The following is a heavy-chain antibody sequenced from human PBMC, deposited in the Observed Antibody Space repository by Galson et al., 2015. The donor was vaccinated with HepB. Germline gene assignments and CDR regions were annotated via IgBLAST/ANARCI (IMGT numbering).Heavy chain of an antibody. CDR3: ARDKGDYYDSSGYYYFDP. D-gene: IGHD3-22*01. CDR1: GDSVSSNSAA. J-gene: IGHJ5*02. Sequence: CAISGDSVSSNSAAWNWIRQSPSRGLEWLGRTYYRSKWYNDYAVSVKSRITINPDTSKNQFSLQLNSVTPEDTAVYYCARDKGDYYDSSGYYYFDPWGQGTLVTVSS. V-gene: IGHV6-1*01. CDR2: TYYRSKWYN.